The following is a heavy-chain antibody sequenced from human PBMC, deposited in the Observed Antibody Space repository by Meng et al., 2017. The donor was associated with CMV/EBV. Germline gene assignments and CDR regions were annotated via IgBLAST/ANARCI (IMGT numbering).Heavy chain of an antibody. CDR2: IWYDGSDK. CDR3: AKDRSSSVSFWFDP. V-gene: IGHV3-33*06. CDR1: GFTFSNYG. Sequence: SLQISCAASGFTFSNYGMHWVRQATGKGLEWVAVIWYDGSDKYYADSVKGRFTISRGNSKNTLYLQMNSLRAEDTAVYYCAKDRSSSVSFWFDPWGQGTLVTVSS. J-gene: IGHJ5*02. D-gene: IGHD6-6*01.